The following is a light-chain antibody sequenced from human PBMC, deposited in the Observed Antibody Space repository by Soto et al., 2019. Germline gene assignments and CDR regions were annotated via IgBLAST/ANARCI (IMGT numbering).Light chain of an antibody. CDR1: QSVSSNN. V-gene: IGKV3-20*01. CDR2: GAS. Sequence: IVLTQSPGTLSSSPGERATLSCRASQSVSSNNLVWYQQKPGQAPSLLIHGASNRATGIPDRISGSGSGTDFTLTISRLEPEDFAVYYCQQYDNSRWTFGQGTKVEIK. CDR3: QQYDNSRWT. J-gene: IGKJ1*01.